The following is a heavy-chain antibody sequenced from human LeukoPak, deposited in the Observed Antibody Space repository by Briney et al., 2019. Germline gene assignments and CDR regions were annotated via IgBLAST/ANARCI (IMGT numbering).Heavy chain of an antibody. D-gene: IGHD3-10*01. V-gene: IGHV3-30-3*01. CDR1: GFTFSYYA. CDR3: ARPIDNGSGSYYFDY. J-gene: IGHJ4*02. Sequence: GRSLRLSCAASGFTFSYYAMHWVHQAPGKGLEWVAVISYDGSNEYYADSVKGRFTISRDNSKNTLSLQMNTLRPEDTAVYYCARPIDNGSGSYYFDYWGQGTLVTVSS. CDR2: ISYDGSNE.